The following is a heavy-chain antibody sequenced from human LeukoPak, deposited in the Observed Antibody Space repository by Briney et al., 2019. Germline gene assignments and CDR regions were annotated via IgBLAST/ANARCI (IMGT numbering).Heavy chain of an antibody. CDR3: ARVRRSGYTKDY. CDR1: GFAFSTYS. D-gene: IGHD5-12*01. Sequence: PGGSLSLSCAASGFAFSTYSIDWVRQAPGEGLEWLSYISSSSSTIYYADSVKGRFTVSRDNAENLVYLQMNSLGAEDTAVYYCARVRRSGYTKDYWGQGTLVTVAS. V-gene: IGHV3-48*04. CDR2: ISSSSSTI. J-gene: IGHJ4*02.